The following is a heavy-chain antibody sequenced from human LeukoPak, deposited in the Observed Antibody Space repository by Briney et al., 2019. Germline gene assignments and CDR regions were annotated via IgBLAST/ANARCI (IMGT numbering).Heavy chain of an antibody. V-gene: IGHV4-38-2*01. Sequence: SETLSLTCAVSGYSISSGYYWGWVRQPPGKGLEWIGSIYHSGSTYYNPSLRSRVTISLDTSKNQFSLKLSPVTAADTAVYFCARVGPTVTPNDYWGQGTLVTVSS. D-gene: IGHD4-17*01. J-gene: IGHJ4*02. CDR2: IYHSGST. CDR3: ARVGPTVTPNDY. CDR1: GYSISSGYY.